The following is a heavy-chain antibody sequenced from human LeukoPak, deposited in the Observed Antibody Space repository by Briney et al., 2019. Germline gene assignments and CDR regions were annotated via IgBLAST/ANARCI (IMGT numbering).Heavy chain of an antibody. CDR3: ARDLTRSGMDV. J-gene: IGHJ6*02. CDR2: ISSSSSYI. Sequence: PGGTLRLSCAASGFTFSSYSMNWVRHAPGKGLEWVSSISSSSSYIYYADSVKGRFTISRDNAKISLYLQMNSLRAEDTAVYYCARDLTRSGMDVWGQGTTVTVSS. V-gene: IGHV3-21*01. CDR1: GFTFSSYS.